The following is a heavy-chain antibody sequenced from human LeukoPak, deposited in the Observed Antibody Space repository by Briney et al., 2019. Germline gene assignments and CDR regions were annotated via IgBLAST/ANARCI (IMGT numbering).Heavy chain of an antibody. Sequence: PSETLSLTCTVSGGSISSYYWSWIRQPPGKGLEWIGYIYYNGSTNYNPSFKSRVTISVDTSKNQFSLKLSSVTAADTAVYYCARGQRGYPFDYWGQGTLVTVSS. V-gene: IGHV4-59*01. CDR2: IYYNGST. CDR1: GGSISSYY. J-gene: IGHJ4*02. D-gene: IGHD5-18*01. CDR3: ARGQRGYPFDY.